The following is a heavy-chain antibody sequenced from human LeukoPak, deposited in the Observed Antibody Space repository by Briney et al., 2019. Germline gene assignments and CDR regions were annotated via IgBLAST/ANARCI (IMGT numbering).Heavy chain of an antibody. V-gene: IGHV3-30*18. CDR1: GFTFSSYW. Sequence: PGGSLRLSCAASGFTFSSYWMNWARQAPGKGLEWVAVISYDGSNKYYADSVKGRFTISRDNSKNTLYLQMNSLRAEDTAVYYCAKLVATSNFDYWGQGTLVTVSS. CDR2: ISYDGSNK. D-gene: IGHD2/OR15-2a*01. CDR3: AKLVATSNFDY. J-gene: IGHJ4*02.